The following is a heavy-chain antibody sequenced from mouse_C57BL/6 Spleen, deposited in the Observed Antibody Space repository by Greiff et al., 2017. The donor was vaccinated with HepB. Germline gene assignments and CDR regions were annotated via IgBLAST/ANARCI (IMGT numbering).Heavy chain of an antibody. J-gene: IGHJ4*01. Sequence: VQLQQPGAELVKPGASVKLSCKASGYTFTSYWMHWVKQRPGQGLEWIGMIHPNSGSTNYNEKFKSKATLTVDKSSSTAYMQLSSLTSEDSAVYYCASDGYYEDAMDYWGQGTSVTVSS. CDR3: ASDGYYEDAMDY. CDR2: IHPNSGST. D-gene: IGHD2-3*01. V-gene: IGHV1-64*01. CDR1: GYTFTSYW.